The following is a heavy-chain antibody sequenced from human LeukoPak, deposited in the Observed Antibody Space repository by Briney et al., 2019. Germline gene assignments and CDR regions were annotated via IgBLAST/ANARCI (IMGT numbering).Heavy chain of an antibody. CDR2: IKQDGSQK. Sequence: GGSLRLSCAGSGFTFSTYWMNWVRQAPGMGLEWVASIKQDGSQKYYVDPVKGRFTISRDNAKNSLYLQMNSLRAEDTAVYYCAKAAYYDILTGYLDYWGQGTLVTVSS. V-gene: IGHV3-7*03. CDR1: GFTFSTYW. J-gene: IGHJ4*02. D-gene: IGHD3-9*01. CDR3: AKAAYYDILTGYLDY.